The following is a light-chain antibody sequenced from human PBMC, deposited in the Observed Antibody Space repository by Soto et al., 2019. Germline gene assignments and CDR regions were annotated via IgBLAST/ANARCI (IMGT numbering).Light chain of an antibody. V-gene: IGLV2-14*01. CDR2: EVS. CDR3: SSFSSSSTLVV. Sequence: QSALTQPASVSGSPGQSITISCTGTSSDVGGYSYVSWYQQHPGKAPKLMIYEVSNRPSGVSNRFSGSKSGNTASLTISWLQAEDEADYSCSSFSSSSTLVVFGGGTKLTV. CDR1: SSDVGGYSY. J-gene: IGLJ2*01.